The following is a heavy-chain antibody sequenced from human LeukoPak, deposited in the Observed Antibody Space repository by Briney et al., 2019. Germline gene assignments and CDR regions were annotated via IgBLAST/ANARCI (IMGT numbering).Heavy chain of an antibody. J-gene: IGHJ5*02. Sequence: SETLSLTCAVYGGSLSGYYWGWIRQPPGKGLEWIGNIFHSGSTYYNPSLKSRVTISVDTSKNQFSLKLSSVTAADTAVYYCARGGGYNWNWDDWFDPWGQGTLVTVSS. V-gene: IGHV4-34*01. CDR2: IFHSGST. D-gene: IGHD1-7*01. CDR1: GGSLSGYY. CDR3: ARGGGYNWNWDDWFDP.